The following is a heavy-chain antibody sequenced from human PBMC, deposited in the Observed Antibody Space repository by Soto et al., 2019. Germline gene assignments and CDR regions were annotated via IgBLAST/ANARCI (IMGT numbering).Heavy chain of an antibody. CDR1: GFTFSSYG. CDR2: IWYDGSNQ. CDR3: ARDVPYYDFRSGYYAY. V-gene: IGHV3-33*01. J-gene: IGHJ4*02. Sequence: QVQLVESGGGVVQPGRSLRLSCAASGFTFSSYGMHWVRQAPGKGLEWVAVIWYDGSNQNYADSVKGRFTISRDNSKNTLYLQMNSLRAEDTAVYFCARDVPYYDFRSGYYAYWGQGTLVTVSS. D-gene: IGHD3-3*01.